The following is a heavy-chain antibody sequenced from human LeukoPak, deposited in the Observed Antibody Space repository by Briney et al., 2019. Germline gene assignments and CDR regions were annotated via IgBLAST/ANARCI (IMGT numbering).Heavy chain of an antibody. D-gene: IGHD5-18*01. CDR2: IYYSGST. CDR3: ARGPVDTAIGYYYYYGMDV. CDR1: GASIRSGDYY. Sequence: SETLSLTCTVSGASIRSGDYYWSWIRQPPGKGLEWIGYIYYSGSTYYNPSLKSRVTISVDTSKNQFSLKLSSVTAADTAVYYCARGPVDTAIGYYYYYGMDVWGQGTTVTVSS. J-gene: IGHJ6*02. V-gene: IGHV4-30-4*01.